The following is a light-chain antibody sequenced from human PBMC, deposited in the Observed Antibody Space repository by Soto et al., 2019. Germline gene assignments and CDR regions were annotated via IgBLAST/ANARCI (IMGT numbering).Light chain of an antibody. CDR2: EAS. Sequence: DLQMTQSPSSLSASVGDRVTITCQASQDITNDLNWYQQKPGKAPKVLIYEASNLETGVPSRFSGSGSGTDFTFTISSLQPEDIATYFCQQYDNDPLTFGGGTKVEIK. CDR3: QQYDNDPLT. CDR1: QDITND. V-gene: IGKV1-33*01. J-gene: IGKJ4*01.